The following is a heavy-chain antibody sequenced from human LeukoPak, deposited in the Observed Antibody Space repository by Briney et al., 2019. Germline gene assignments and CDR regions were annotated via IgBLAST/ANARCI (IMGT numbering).Heavy chain of an antibody. Sequence: SETLSLTCAVYGGSFSGYYWSWIRQPPGKGLEWIGEINHSGSTNHNPSLKSRVTISVDTSKNQFSLKLSSVTAADTAVYYCATSVAYYYDSSGSGYYFDYWGQGTLVTVSS. V-gene: IGHV4-34*01. CDR3: ATSVAYYYDSSGSGYYFDY. CDR1: GGSFSGYY. D-gene: IGHD3-22*01. J-gene: IGHJ4*02. CDR2: INHSGST.